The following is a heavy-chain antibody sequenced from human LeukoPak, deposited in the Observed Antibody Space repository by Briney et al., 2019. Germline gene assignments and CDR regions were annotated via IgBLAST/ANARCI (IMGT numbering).Heavy chain of an antibody. D-gene: IGHD3-22*01. Sequence: PGGSLRLSCVASGFTFSSYIMTWVRQAPGKGLEWVSTIKGSAEATFYADSVKDRFTISRDNSKNTLYLQMNSLRANDPALYLCPRDHESSGYHTSDYWGQGTLVTVSS. CDR1: GFTFSSYI. V-gene: IGHV3-23*01. CDR3: PRDHESSGYHTSDY. CDR2: IKGSAEAT. J-gene: IGHJ4*02.